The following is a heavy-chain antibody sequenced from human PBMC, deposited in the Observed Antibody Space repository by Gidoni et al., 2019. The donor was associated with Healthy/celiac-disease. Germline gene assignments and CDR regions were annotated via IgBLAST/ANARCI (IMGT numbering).Heavy chain of an antibody. V-gene: IGHV3-23*01. J-gene: IGHJ2*01. D-gene: IGHD3-10*01. CDR1: GFTFSSYA. CDR2: ISGSGGST. CDR3: AKVIDGGSGSYYSWYFDL. Sequence: EVQLLESGGGLVQPGGSLRLSCAASGFTFSSYAMSWVRQAPGKGLEWVSAISGSGGSTYYADSVKGRFTISRDNSKNTLYLQMNSLRAEDTAVYYCAKVIDGGSGSYYSWYFDLWGRGTLVTVSS.